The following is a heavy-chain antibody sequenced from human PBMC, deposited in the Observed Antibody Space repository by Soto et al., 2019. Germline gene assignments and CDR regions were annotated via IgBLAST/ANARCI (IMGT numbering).Heavy chain of an antibody. V-gene: IGHV3-48*02. CDR1: GFTLSAYS. Sequence: PGGSLRLSCAASGFTLSAYSMTWVRQAPGKGLEWISYISSSGTTKYYADSVKGRFTISRDNAKNSLFLQMNSLRDVDTAVYYCARERSRDGYQMGGRVYYYYYGMDVWGQGTTVTVSS. CDR2: ISSSGTTK. D-gene: IGHD5-18*01. J-gene: IGHJ6*02. CDR3: ARERSRDGYQMGGRVYYYYYGMDV.